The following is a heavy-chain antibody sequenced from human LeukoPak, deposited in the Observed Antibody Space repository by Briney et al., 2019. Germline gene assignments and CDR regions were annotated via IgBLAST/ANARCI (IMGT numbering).Heavy chain of an antibody. V-gene: IGHV3-30-3*01. D-gene: IGHD2-2*02. CDR2: ISYDGSNK. Sequence: GGSLGLSCAASGFTFSSYAMHWVRQAPGKGLEWVAVISYDGSNKYYADSVKGRFTISRDNSKNTLYLQMNSLRAEDTAVYYRARDRGRYCSSTSCYTTGIYYYYGMDVWGQGTTVTVSS. J-gene: IGHJ6*02. CDR3: ARDRGRYCSSTSCYTTGIYYYYGMDV. CDR1: GFTFSSYA.